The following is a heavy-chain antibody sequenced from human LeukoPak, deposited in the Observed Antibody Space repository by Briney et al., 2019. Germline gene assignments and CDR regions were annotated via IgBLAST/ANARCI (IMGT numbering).Heavy chain of an antibody. J-gene: IGHJ3*02. V-gene: IGHV3-21*01. CDR2: ISSSSSYI. CDR1: GFTFSTYS. CDR3: ARSQLLGYCSSTSCTPGAFDI. Sequence: GGSLRLSCAASGFTFSTYSMNWVRQAPGKGLEWVSSISSSSSYIYYADSVKGRFTISRDNAKNSLYLQMNSLRAEDTAVYYCARSQLLGYCSSTSCTPGAFDIWGQGTMVTVSS. D-gene: IGHD2-2*01.